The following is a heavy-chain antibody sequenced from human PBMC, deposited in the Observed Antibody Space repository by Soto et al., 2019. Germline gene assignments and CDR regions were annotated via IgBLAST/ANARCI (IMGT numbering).Heavy chain of an antibody. CDR2: IYYSGST. D-gene: IGHD3-3*01. CDR3: ARDRDDFWSGSYYYYGMDV. Sequence: SETLSLTCTVSGGSISSYYWSWIRQPPGKGLEWIGYIYYSGSTNYNPSLKSRVTISVDTSKNQFSLKLSSVAAADTAVYYCARDRDDFWSGSYYYYGMDVWGQGTTVTVSS. V-gene: IGHV4-59*01. J-gene: IGHJ6*02. CDR1: GGSISSYY.